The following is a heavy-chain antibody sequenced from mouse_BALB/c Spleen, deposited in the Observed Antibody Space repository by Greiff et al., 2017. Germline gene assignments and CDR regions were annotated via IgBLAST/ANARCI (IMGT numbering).Heavy chain of an antibody. CDR1: GFTFSDYG. J-gene: IGHJ3*01. Sequence: EVKLVESGGGLVQPGGSRKLSCAASGFTFSDYGMAWVRQAPGKGPEWVAFISNLAYSIYYADTVTGRFTISRENAKNTLYLEMSSLRSEDTAMYYCARDDGYNGFAYWGQGTLVTVSA. V-gene: IGHV5-15*02. CDR3: ARDDGYNGFAY. CDR2: ISNLAYSI. D-gene: IGHD1-2*01.